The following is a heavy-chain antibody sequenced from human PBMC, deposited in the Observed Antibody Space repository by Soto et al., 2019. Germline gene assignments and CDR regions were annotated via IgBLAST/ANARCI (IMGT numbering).Heavy chain of an antibody. J-gene: IGHJ6*02. Sequence: ASVKVSCKASGYTFTTYAMLWVRQAPGQRLEWMGWINTGNGNTKYSPKFQGRVTITRDTSASTAYMELSSLKSEDTAVYYCARGERLYYDDYGMDVWGQGSTVTVSS. CDR2: INTGNGNT. D-gene: IGHD3-3*01. CDR1: GYTFTTYA. CDR3: ARGERLYYDDYGMDV. V-gene: IGHV1-3*04.